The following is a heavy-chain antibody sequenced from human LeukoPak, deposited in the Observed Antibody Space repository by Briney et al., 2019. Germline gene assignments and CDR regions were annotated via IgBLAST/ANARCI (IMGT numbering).Heavy chain of an antibody. Sequence: PGGSLRLSCAASGFTLNSYGMHWVRQAPGKGLEWVAVIWYDGSNTYYADSVKGRFTISRDSAKNSLYLQMNSLRAEDTAVYYCARAFGGYDSQYFYYYMDVWGKGTTVTVSS. CDR3: ARAFGGYDSQYFYYYMDV. V-gene: IGHV3-33*01. J-gene: IGHJ6*03. CDR1: GFTLNSYG. CDR2: IWYDGSNT. D-gene: IGHD5-12*01.